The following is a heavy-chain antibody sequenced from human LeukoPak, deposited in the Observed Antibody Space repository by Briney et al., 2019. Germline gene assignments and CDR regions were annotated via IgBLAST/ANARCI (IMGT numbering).Heavy chain of an antibody. D-gene: IGHD2-2*01. J-gene: IGHJ4*02. Sequence: GGSLRLSCEASEFSLTNYWMYWIRQAPGKGLAWVSAINTDGSTTTYADSVKGRFTISRDNARNTLYLQMNSLRAEDTAVYYCARALFQVPYYFDFWGQGTLVTVSS. CDR2: INTDGSTT. CDR3: ARALFQVPYYFDF. CDR1: EFSLTNYW. V-gene: IGHV3-74*01.